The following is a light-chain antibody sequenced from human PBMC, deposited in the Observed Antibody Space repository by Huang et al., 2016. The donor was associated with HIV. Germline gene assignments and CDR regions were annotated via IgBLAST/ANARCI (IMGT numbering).Light chain of an antibody. CDR2: GAS. J-gene: IGKJ4*01. CDR1: QSVSDN. V-gene: IGKV3-15*01. CDR3: QPYSRWPPA. Sequence: EIVMTQSPPTLSVSPGERAALSCRASQSVSDNLAWYQQKPGQAPRVLIYGASTRATGIPARFSGSGSETEFTLTIRSLQSEDVAVYYCQPYSRWPPAFGGGTKVEIK.